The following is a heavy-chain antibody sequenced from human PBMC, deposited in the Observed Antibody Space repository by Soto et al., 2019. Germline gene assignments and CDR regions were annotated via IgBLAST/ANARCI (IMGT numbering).Heavy chain of an antibody. CDR3: ARDPGYSYGYN. Sequence: QVQLVQSGAEVKKPGASVKVSCKASGYPFTSSALHWVRPAPGQRLEWMGWINAGNGNTKYSQKFQGRVTITRDTSASTAYMELSSLRSEDTAVYYCARDPGYSYGYNWGQGTLVTVSS. CDR1: GYPFTSSA. J-gene: IGHJ4*02. D-gene: IGHD5-18*01. V-gene: IGHV1-3*01. CDR2: INAGNGNT.